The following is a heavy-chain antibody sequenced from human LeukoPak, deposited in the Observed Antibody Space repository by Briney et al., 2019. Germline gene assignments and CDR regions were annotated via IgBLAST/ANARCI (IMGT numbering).Heavy chain of an antibody. Sequence: PSETLSLTCTVSGGSIDSYYWSWIRQPPGKELEWIGHIYYTGSTEYHPSLKSRVTISLDTSKNQFSLKLTSVTAADTAVYYCARVYQSAEYYFDYWGQGNLVSVSS. CDR1: GGSIDSYY. CDR3: ARVYQSAEYYFDY. D-gene: IGHD2-2*01. CDR2: IYYTGST. V-gene: IGHV4-59*01. J-gene: IGHJ4*02.